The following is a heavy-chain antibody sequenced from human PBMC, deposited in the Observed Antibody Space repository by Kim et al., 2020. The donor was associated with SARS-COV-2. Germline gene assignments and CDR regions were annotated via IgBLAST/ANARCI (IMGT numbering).Heavy chain of an antibody. J-gene: IGHJ4*02. CDR3: APGILSGYDPPGDY. Sequence: SETLSLTCAVYGGSFSGYYWSWIRQPPGKGLEWIGEINHSGSTNYNPSLKSRVTISVDTSKNQFSLKLSSVTAADTAVYYCAPGILSGYDPPGDYWGQGTLVTVSS. CDR2: INHSGST. CDR1: GGSFSGYY. V-gene: IGHV4-34*01. D-gene: IGHD5-12*01.